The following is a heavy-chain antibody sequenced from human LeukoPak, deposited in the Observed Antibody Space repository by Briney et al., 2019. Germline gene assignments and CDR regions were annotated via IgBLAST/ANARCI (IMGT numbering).Heavy chain of an antibody. CDR2: ISGSGGST. D-gene: IGHD4-17*01. CDR1: GFTFRNYA. V-gene: IGHV3-23*01. J-gene: IGHJ4*02. Sequence: GGSLRLSCVASGFTFRNYAMSWVRQAPGKGLEWVSAISGSGGSTYYADSVKGRFTISRDNSKNTLYLQMNSLRAEDTAVYYCAEDVYGDYGYEYYFDYWGQGTLVTVSS. CDR3: AEDVYGDYGYEYYFDY.